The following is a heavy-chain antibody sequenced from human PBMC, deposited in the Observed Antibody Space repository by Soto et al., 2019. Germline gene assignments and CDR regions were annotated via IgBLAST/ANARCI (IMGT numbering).Heavy chain of an antibody. CDR2: INAHSGGT. D-gene: IGHD6-6*01. CDR1: GFSFTGYY. J-gene: IGHJ5*02. Sequence: ASLKVSCKASGFSFTGYYIHWLRQAPGQGLEWMGWINAHSGGTEFAQKFQGRVTLTRDTSISTAYMTLSGLKSDDTAVYYCAKDLTRQLAYWLDPWGQGTQVTVSS. V-gene: IGHV1-2*02. CDR3: AKDLTRQLAYWLDP.